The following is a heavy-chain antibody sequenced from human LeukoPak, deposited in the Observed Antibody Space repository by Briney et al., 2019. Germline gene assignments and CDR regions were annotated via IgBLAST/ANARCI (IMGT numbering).Heavy chain of an antibody. CDR2: IIPIFGTA. D-gene: IGHD3-22*01. Sequence: SVKVSCKASGGTFSSYAISWVRQAPGQGLEWMGGIIPIFGTANYAQKSQGRVTITADESTSTAYMELSSLRSEDTAVYYCARAPLDSSGYYYGYYFDYWGQGTLVTVSS. J-gene: IGHJ4*02. CDR3: ARAPLDSSGYYYGYYFDY. CDR1: GGTFSSYA. V-gene: IGHV1-69*13.